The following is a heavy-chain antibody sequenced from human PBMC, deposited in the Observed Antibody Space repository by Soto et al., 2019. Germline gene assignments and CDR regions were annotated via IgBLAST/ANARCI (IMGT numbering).Heavy chain of an antibody. V-gene: IGHV1-46*03. D-gene: IGHD6-13*01. CDR2: INVSGGSA. Sequence: QVQLVQSGAEVKKPGASVKVSCKASGYTFTSYYMHWVRQAPGQGLEWMGIINVSGGSAIYAQKFQGRVTMTRDTSTSTVYMELSSLRSEDTAVYYCTRGIAAAGTVWFDPWGQGTLVTVSS. J-gene: IGHJ5*02. CDR3: TRGIAAAGTVWFDP. CDR1: GYTFTSYY.